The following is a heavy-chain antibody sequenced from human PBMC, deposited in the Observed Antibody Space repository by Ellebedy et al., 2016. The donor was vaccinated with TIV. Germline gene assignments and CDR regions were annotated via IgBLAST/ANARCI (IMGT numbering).Heavy chain of an antibody. CDR2: IKHDGSEK. CDR1: GFTLSLYW. V-gene: IGHV3-7*01. Sequence: GGSLRLSXAASGFTLSLYWMSWVRQAPGKGLEWVANIKHDGSEKYYVDSVKGRFTISRDNAKTSLFLQMSSLRGEDTAVYYCAKATHSYSYGMDVWGQGTTVTVSS. J-gene: IGHJ6*02. CDR3: AKATHSYSYGMDV.